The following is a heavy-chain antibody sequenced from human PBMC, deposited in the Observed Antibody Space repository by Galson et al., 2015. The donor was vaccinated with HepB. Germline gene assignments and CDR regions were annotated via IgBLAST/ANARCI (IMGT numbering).Heavy chain of an antibody. D-gene: IGHD6-13*01. CDR1: GFTFTNYG. Sequence: SLRLCCAASGFTFTNYGMHWVRQAPGKGLGWVAVISYDESNKYYVDSVKGRFTISRDNSKNTLYLQMNSLRAEDTAVYYCAKDKEGSSWYIDYWGQGTLVTVSS. V-gene: IGHV3-30*18. CDR2: ISYDESNK. CDR3: AKDKEGSSWYIDY. J-gene: IGHJ4*02.